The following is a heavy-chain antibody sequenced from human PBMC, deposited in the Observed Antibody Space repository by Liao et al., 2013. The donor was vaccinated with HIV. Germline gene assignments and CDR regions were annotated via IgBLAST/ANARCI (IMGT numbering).Heavy chain of an antibody. D-gene: IGHD1-1*01. Sequence: QLQLRESGPGLVKPSETLSLTCTVSGGSISSTGYYWGWFRQPPGKGLQWIGSVFHSGSTSYNPSLKSRVTISVDTSNNQFSLTLSSVTAADTASYYCARGRGTSAFDIWGQGTMVTVSS. CDR1: GGSISSTGYY. V-gene: IGHV4-39*07. CDR2: VFHSGST. J-gene: IGHJ3*02. CDR3: ARGRGTSAFDI.